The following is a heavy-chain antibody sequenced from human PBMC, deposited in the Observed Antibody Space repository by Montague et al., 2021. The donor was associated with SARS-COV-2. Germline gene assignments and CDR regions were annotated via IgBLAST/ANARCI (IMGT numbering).Heavy chain of an antibody. CDR2: IYTSGST. CDR3: VRDGGNWLYFGY. V-gene: IGHV4-4*07. J-gene: IGHJ4*02. D-gene: IGHD3-16*01. Sequence: SETLSLTCTISGVSISSYYWSWVRQPAGKGLEWIGLIYTSGSTNYSPSLKSRVRVSIDKPKNQFSLKLESLTAADTAVYYCVRDGGNWLYFGYWGQGTLVTVSS. CDR1: GVSISSYY.